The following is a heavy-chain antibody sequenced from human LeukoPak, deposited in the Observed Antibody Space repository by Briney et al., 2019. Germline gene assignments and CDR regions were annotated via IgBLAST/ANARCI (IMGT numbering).Heavy chain of an antibody. CDR3: ARGGGGYTYGKPIEF. CDR2: IYYSGST. J-gene: IGHJ4*02. Sequence: SETLSLTCTVSGDSILTRTYYWAWIRQHPGKGLEWIGYIYYSGSTFNNPSLKSRVTISVDTSKNQFSLKMNSVTVADTAVYYCARGGGGYTYGKPIEFWGQGTLVTDSS. CDR1: GDSILTRTYY. V-gene: IGHV4-31*03. D-gene: IGHD5-18*01.